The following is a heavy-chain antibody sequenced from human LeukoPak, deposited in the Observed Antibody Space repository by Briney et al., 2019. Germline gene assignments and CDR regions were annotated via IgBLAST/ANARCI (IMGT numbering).Heavy chain of an antibody. V-gene: IGHV3-49*04. CDR3: TRDTYYYDSSIPGY. J-gene: IGHJ4*02. CDR2: IRSKAYGGTT. CDR1: GFTFSDAW. Sequence: GGSLRLSCAASGFTFSDAWMTWVRQAPGKGLEWVGFIRSKAYGGTTEYAASVKGRFTVSRDDSKSIAYLQMNSLKTEDTAVYYCTRDTYYYDSSIPGYWGQGTLVTVSS. D-gene: IGHD3-22*01.